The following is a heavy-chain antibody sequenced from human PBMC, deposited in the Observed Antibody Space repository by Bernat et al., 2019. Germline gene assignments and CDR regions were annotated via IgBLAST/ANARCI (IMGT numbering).Heavy chain of an antibody. CDR3: AKGSYYDSGGYYYLDH. J-gene: IGHJ4*02. Sequence: EVQLVESGGGLVQPGGSLRLSCAASGFTFSSYAMSWVRQAPGKGLEWVSGISGSGMNTYYADSVKGRFTISRDNSKTTLYLHMNSLGAEDTAVYYCAKGSYYDSGGYYYLDHWGQGTLVTVSS. V-gene: IGHV3-23*04. CDR2: ISGSGMNT. CDR1: GFTFSSYA. D-gene: IGHD3-22*01.